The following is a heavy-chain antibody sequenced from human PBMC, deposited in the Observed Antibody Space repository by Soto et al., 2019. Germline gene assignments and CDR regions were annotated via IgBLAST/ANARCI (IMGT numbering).Heavy chain of an antibody. Sequence: PGGSLRLSCSASGFTFSSYAMHWVRQAPGKGLEYVSAINDNGGSTYYADSVKGRFTISRDNSKNTLYLQVSSLRVEDTAVYYCVTTRSGRYNSYYFDYWGQGTLVTVSS. CDR2: INDNGGST. CDR1: GFTFSSYA. D-gene: IGHD1-26*01. V-gene: IGHV3-64D*06. CDR3: VTTRSGRYNSYYFDY. J-gene: IGHJ4*02.